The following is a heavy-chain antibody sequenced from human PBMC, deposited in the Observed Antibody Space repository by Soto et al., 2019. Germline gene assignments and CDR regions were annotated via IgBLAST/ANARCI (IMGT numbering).Heavy chain of an antibody. CDR2: IYYSGST. D-gene: IGHD3-10*01. CDR3: ARRGVEDYYYYYYMDV. CDR1: GGSISSYY. V-gene: IGHV4-59*08. Sequence: SETLSLTCTVSGGSISSYYWSWIRQPPGKGLEWIGYIYYSGSTNYNPSLKSRVTISVDTSKNQFSLKLSSVTAADTAVYYCARRGVEDYYYYYYMDVWGKGTTVTVSS. J-gene: IGHJ6*03.